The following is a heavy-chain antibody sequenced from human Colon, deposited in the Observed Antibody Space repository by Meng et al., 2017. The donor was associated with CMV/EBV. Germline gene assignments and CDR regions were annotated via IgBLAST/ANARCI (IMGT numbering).Heavy chain of an antibody. CDR2: IYTNTGNP. D-gene: IGHD3-10*01. J-gene: IGHJ4*02. V-gene: IGHV7-4-1*02. CDR1: FTNYG. CDR3: ARYQFSMVRGVPTPYFDY. Sequence: FTNYGMNWVRQAPGHGLDWMGWIYTNTGNPVYAQGFTGRFVFSLDTSVSTAYLQISSLKAEDTAVYYCARYQFSMVRGVPTPYFDYWGQGTLVTVSS.